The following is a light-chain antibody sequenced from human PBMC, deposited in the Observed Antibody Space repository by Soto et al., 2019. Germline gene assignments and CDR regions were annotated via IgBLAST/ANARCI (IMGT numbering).Light chain of an antibody. Sequence: QSVLTQPRSVSGSPGQSVTISCTGTSSDVGGYNYVSWYQQHPGKAPKLMIYDVSKRPSGVPDRFSGSKSGNTASLTISGLQAEDEADYYCCSYAGSYTVLSGGGTKLTVL. CDR2: DVS. V-gene: IGLV2-11*01. CDR1: SSDVGGYNY. CDR3: CSYAGSYTVL. J-gene: IGLJ2*01.